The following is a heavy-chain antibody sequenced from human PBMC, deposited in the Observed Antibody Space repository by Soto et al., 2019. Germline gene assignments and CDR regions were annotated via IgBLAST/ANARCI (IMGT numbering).Heavy chain of an antibody. CDR3: ARSYRINREYDVFHI. CDR2: IIPMFGKT. Sequence: QVQLVQSGAEVKKPGSSVKVSCEASGGTFRTSGISWVRQAPGQGLEWMGGIIPMFGKTDYAQNFQGRVTITADESTSTAYMELSSLRSEDTAVYFCARSYRINREYDVFHIWGQGTMVTVSS. D-gene: IGHD1-26*01. V-gene: IGHV1-69*12. CDR1: GGTFRTSG. J-gene: IGHJ3*02.